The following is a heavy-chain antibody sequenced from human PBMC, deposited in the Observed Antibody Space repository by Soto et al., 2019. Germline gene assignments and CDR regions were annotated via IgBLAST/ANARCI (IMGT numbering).Heavy chain of an antibody. CDR3: ARRESSGWYEAYFDY. D-gene: IGHD6-19*01. CDR1: GGSVSSGSYY. Sequence: QVQLQESGPGLVKPSETLSLTCTVSGGSVSSGSYYWSWIRQPPGKGLEWIGYIYYSGGTNYNPSLKSRVTISVDTSKNQFSLKQSSVTAADTAVYYCARRESSGWYEAYFDYWGQGTLVTVSS. V-gene: IGHV4-61*01. CDR2: IYYSGGT. J-gene: IGHJ4*02.